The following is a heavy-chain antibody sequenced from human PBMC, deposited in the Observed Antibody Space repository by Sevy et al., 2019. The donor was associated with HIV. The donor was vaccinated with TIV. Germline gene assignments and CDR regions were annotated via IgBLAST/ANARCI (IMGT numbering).Heavy chain of an antibody. CDR2: ISYDGSNK. Sequence: GGSLRLSCPASGFTFSSYAMHWVRQAPGKGLEWVAVISYDGSNKYYADSVKGRFTISRDNSKNTLYLQMNSLRAEDTAVYYCARESVGATTNAFDIWGQGTMVTVSS. D-gene: IGHD1-26*01. J-gene: IGHJ3*02. V-gene: IGHV3-30*04. CDR1: GFTFSSYA. CDR3: ARESVGATTNAFDI.